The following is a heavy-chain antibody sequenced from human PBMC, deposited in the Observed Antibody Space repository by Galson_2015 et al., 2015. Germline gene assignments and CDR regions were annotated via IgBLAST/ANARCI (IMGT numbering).Heavy chain of an antibody. CDR1: GFTFSDAW. CDR3: LIGGHSFDY. J-gene: IGHJ4*02. Sequence: SLRLSCAASGFTFSDAWMSWVRQDPGKGLEWVGRIRPKTDGGTTDFAAPVKGRFTISRDDSKNTVYLQMNSLKIEDTAVYYCLIGGHSFDYWGQGTLVTVSS. V-gene: IGHV3-15*01. D-gene: IGHD4-23*01. CDR2: IRPKTDGGTT.